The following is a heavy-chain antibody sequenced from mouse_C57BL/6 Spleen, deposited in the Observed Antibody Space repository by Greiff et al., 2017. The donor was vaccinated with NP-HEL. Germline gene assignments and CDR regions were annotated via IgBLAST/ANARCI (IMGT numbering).Heavy chain of an antibody. CDR3: ARSYNNLYWYFDV. CDR2: IDPSDSET. V-gene: IGHV1-52*01. CDR1: GYTFTSYW. D-gene: IGHD2-5*01. Sequence: VQLQQPGAELVRPGSSVKLSCKASGYTFTSYWMHWVKQRPIQGLEWIGNIDPSDSETHYNQKFKDKATLTVDKSSSTAYMQLSSLTSEDSAVYYCARSYNNLYWYFDVWGTGTTVTVSS. J-gene: IGHJ1*03.